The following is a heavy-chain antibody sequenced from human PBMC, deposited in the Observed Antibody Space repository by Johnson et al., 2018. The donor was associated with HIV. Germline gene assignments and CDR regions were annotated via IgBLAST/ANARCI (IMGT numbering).Heavy chain of an antibody. CDR1: GFTFSDYG. CDR2: VSYDGSNK. CDR3: ARVSTMIVVARNDAFDI. J-gene: IGHJ3*02. V-gene: IGHV3-30*19. D-gene: IGHD3-22*01. Sequence: QMQLVESGGGVVQPGMSLRLSCAASGFTFSDYGIHWVRQAPGKGLEWVAVVSYDGSNKYYADSVKGRFTISRDNGKTSLYLQMNSLRAEDTALYYCARVSTMIVVARNDAFDIWGQGTMVTVSS.